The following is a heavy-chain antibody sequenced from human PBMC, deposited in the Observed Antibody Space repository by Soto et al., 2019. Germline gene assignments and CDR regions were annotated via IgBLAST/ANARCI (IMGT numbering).Heavy chain of an antibody. CDR1: GFTFSSYS. J-gene: IGHJ5*02. D-gene: IGHD3-22*01. CDR3: AREDDDGSGSYDYGFDP. CDR2: ISSSSSTI. V-gene: IGHV3-48*02. Sequence: EVQLVESGGGLVQPGGSLRLSCAASGFTFSSYSMNWVRQAPGKGLEWVSYISSSSSTIYYADSVKGRFTISRDNAKNSLYLQMNSLRDEDTAVYYCAREDDDGSGSYDYGFDPWGQGTLVTVSS.